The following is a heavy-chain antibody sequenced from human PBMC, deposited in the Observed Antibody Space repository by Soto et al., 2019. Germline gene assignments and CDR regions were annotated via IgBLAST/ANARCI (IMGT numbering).Heavy chain of an antibody. CDR2: ISYDGSNK. CDR3: ARDRVSYSSSSGFLFDY. J-gene: IGHJ4*02. CDR1: GFTFSSYA. D-gene: IGHD6-6*01. Sequence: GGSLRLSCAASGFTFSSYAMHWVRQAPGKGLEWVAVISYDGSNKYYADSVKGRFTISRDNAKNTLYLQMNSLRAEDTAVYYCARDRVSYSSSSGFLFDYWGQGTLVTVS. V-gene: IGHV3-30-3*01.